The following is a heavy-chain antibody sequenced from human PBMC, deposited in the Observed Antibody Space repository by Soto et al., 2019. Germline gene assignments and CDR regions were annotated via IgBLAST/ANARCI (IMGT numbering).Heavy chain of an antibody. CDR1: GLSIDTYW. J-gene: IGHJ4*02. V-gene: IGHV3-7*02. Sequence: EVQLVESGGDSVQPGGSLRLSCLVSGLSIDTYWMGWVRQFPDKGLEWVANIKHDDSEKPYMDSVEGRFTIARDNARNTLFLQMTRLSGDETAIYYGSSSVHSHWFDYWGRGTMVSVSS. CDR2: IKHDDSEK. D-gene: IGHD1-1*01. CDR3: SSSVHSHWFDY.